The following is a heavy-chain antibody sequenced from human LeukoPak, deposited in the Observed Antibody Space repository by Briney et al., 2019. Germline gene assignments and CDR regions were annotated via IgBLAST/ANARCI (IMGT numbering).Heavy chain of an antibody. CDR1: GGSFSGYY. CDR3: ARGSAGHRITMIVGRGAFDI. Sequence: SETLSLTGAVYGGSFSGYYWSWIRQPPGKGLEWIGEINHSGSTNYNPSLKARVTISVDTSKNQFSLKLSSVTAADTAVYYCARGSAGHRITMIVGRGAFDIWGDGTMVTVSS. V-gene: IGHV4-34*01. D-gene: IGHD3-22*01. J-gene: IGHJ3*02. CDR2: INHSGST.